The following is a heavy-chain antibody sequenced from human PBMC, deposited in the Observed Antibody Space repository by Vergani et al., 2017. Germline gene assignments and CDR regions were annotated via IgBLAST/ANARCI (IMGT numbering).Heavy chain of an antibody. CDR2: VDPEDGET. D-gene: IGHD2-2*01. Sequence: EVQLVQSGAEVKKPGATSKISSSVSAYTFSDYYILWVQQAPGRGLWSIGLVDPEDGETIYAEKFQGRVTITADTSTDTAYMELSSLRAEDTAVYYCAYLPAAKGRNWFDPWGQGTLVTVSS. CDR1: AYTFSDYY. V-gene: IGHV1-69-2*01. CDR3: AYLPAAKGRNWFDP. J-gene: IGHJ5*02.